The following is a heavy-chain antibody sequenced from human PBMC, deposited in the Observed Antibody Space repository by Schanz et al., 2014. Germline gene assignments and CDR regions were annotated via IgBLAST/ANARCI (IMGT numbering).Heavy chain of an antibody. CDR1: GFTFSTCA. CDR2: ISYEGNDK. D-gene: IGHD4-17*01. Sequence: QVQLVESGGGVVQPGRSLRLSCAASGFTFSTCAMHWVRQAPGKGLEWVAVISYEGNDKYYGDSVKGRYTISRDNSKNTLYLQMNSLRAEDTAVYYCVRDTDYHFDYWGQGTLVTVSS. CDR3: VRDTDYHFDY. J-gene: IGHJ4*02. V-gene: IGHV3-30*04.